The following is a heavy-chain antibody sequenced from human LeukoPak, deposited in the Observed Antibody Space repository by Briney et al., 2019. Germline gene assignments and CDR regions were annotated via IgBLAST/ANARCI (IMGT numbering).Heavy chain of an antibody. J-gene: IGHJ3*02. D-gene: IGHD4-23*01. CDR1: GGSISSYY. Sequence: SETLSLTCTVSGGSISSYYWSWIRQPPGKGLEWIGYIYYSGSTNYNPSLKSRVTISVDTSKNQFSLKLSSVTAADTAVYYCARHVPVVTLSHDAFDIWGLGTMVTVSS. CDR3: ARHVPVVTLSHDAFDI. CDR2: IYYSGST. V-gene: IGHV4-59*08.